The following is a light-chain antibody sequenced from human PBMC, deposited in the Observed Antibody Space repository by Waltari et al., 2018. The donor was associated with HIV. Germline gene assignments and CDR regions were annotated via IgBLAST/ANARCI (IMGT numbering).Light chain of an antibody. CDR2: EVS. V-gene: IGLV2-14*01. Sequence: QSALTQPASVSGSPGQSITISCTGTSSDVGGYNYVSWYQQHPGKAPKLMIYEVSNRPSGVSNRFTSSKSGTTASLTISGLQAEDEADYYCSSYTSSSTRVVFGGGTKLTVL. CDR1: SSDVGGYNY. J-gene: IGLJ2*01. CDR3: SSYTSSSTRVV.